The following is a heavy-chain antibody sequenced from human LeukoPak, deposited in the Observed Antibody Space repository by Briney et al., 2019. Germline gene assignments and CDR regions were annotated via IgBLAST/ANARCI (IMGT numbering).Heavy chain of an antibody. D-gene: IGHD5-18*01. CDR2: ISGSGIST. Sequence: GGSLRLSCAASGFIFSTYAMAWVRQAPGKGLEWVSTISGSGISTYHADSVKGRFTISRDNSTNTLYLQMNSLRAEDTALYYCARDHTANDAFDIWGQGTTVTVSS. V-gene: IGHV3-23*01. CDR3: ARDHTANDAFDI. J-gene: IGHJ3*02. CDR1: GFIFSTYA.